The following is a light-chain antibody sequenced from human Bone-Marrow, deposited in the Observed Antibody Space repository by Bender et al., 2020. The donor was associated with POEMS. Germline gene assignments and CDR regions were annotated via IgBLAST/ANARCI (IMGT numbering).Light chain of an antibody. CDR2: EGT. J-gene: IGLJ3*02. V-gene: IGLV2-23*01. CDR1: TSDVGSSKY. CDR3: CSYAGSRTWV. Sequence: QSALTQPASVSGSPGQSITISCTGTTSDVGSSKYVFWYQQYPGKAPRLMIYEGTEWPSGVSSRFSASKSDNTASLTISGLQAEDEADYYCCSYAGSRTWVFGGGTKLTVL.